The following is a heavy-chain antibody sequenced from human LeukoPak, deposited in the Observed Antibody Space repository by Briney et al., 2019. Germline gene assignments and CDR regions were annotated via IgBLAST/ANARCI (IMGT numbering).Heavy chain of an antibody. CDR3: ARDGVGAAGNLGGWFDP. CDR1: GFTFSSYA. CDR2: ISGSGGST. Sequence: GGSLRLSCAAPGFTFSSYAMSSVRPAPGKGLEWVSPISGSGGSTNYADSVKGRFTISRDNAKNSLYLQVNSLRAEDTAVYYCARDGVGAAGNLGGWFDPWGQGTLVSVSS. J-gene: IGHJ5*02. V-gene: IGHV3-23*01. D-gene: IGHD6-13*01.